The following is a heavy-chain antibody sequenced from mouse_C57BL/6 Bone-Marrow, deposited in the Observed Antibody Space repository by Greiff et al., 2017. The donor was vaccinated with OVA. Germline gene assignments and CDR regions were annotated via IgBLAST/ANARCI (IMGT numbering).Heavy chain of an antibody. CDR3: ASGGCGDYWYFDV. CDR2: INYDGSST. V-gene: IGHV5-16*01. Sequence: EVKLVESEGGLVQPGSSMKLSCTASGFTFSDYYMAWVRQVPEKGLEWVANINYDGSSTYYLDSLKSRFIISRDNAKNILYLQMSSVKSEDTATYTCASGGCGDYWYFDVWGTGTTVTVSS. D-gene: IGHD2-13*01. CDR1: GFTFSDYY. J-gene: IGHJ1*03.